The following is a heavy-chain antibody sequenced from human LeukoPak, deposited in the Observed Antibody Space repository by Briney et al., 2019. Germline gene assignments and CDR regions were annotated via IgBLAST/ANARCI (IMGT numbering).Heavy chain of an antibody. D-gene: IGHD2-2*01. CDR1: GFTFSGYG. V-gene: IGHV3-23*01. CDR3: ARDRRYVPAAMRGYDYTFDY. J-gene: IGHJ4*02. Sequence: PGGSLRLSCAASGFTFSGYGMNWVRQAPGKGPEWVSSISSDGGDTFYADSVKGRFTISRDNSKNTLDLQMNSLRAEDTAVYYCARDRRYVPAAMRGYDYTFDYWGQGTLVTVSS. CDR2: ISSDGGDT.